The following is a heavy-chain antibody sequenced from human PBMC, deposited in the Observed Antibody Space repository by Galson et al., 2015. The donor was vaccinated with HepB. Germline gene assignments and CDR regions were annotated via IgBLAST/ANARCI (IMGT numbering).Heavy chain of an antibody. Sequence: TLSLTCTVSGGSISSGGYYWSWIRQHPGKGLEWIGYIYYSGSTYYNPSLKSRVTISVDTSKNQFSLKLSSVTAADTAVYYCARDLRGYCSSTSCSYHWFDPWGQGTLVTVSS. J-gene: IGHJ5*02. V-gene: IGHV4-31*03. CDR1: GGSISSGGYY. D-gene: IGHD2-2*01. CDR3: ARDLRGYCSSTSCSYHWFDP. CDR2: IYYSGST.